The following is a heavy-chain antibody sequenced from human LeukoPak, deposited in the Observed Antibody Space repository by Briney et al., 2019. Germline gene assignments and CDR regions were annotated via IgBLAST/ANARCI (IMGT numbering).Heavy chain of an antibody. CDR3: ARTSWVAAYLSGNYYYYYYMDV. CDR1: GGSISSYY. D-gene: IGHD2-15*01. CDR2: IYTSGST. V-gene: IGHV4-4*07. J-gene: IGHJ6*03. Sequence: SETLSITCTVSGGSISSYYWSWIRQPAGKGLEWIGRIYTSGSTNYNPSLKTRVTMSVDTSKNQFSLKLNSVTAADTAVYYCARTSWVAAYLSGNYYYYYYMDVWGKGTTVTVSS.